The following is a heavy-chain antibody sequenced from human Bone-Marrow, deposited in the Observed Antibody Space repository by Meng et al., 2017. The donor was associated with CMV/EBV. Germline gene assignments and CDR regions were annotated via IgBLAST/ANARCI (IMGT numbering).Heavy chain of an antibody. J-gene: IGHJ4*02. CDR1: GFTLSNNY. CDR2: IRYDGSNK. Sequence: GESLKISCAASGFTLSNNYMNWVRQAPGKGLEWVAFIRYDGSNKYYVDSVKGRFTISRDNSKNMLYLQMNSLRVADTAVYYCAKDDSAYFDFRSGYSTPPDYWGQGTLVTVSS. D-gene: IGHD3-3*01. V-gene: IGHV3-30*02. CDR3: AKDDSAYFDFRSGYSTPPDY.